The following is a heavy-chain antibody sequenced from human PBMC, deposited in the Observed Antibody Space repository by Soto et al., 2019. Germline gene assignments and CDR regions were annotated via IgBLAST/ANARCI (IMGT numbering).Heavy chain of an antibody. D-gene: IGHD3-22*01. CDR2: INPNSGGT. CDR1: GYTFTGYY. CDR3: ARAALTMIVVVTD. V-gene: IGHV1-2*02. J-gene: IGHJ4*02. Sequence: ASVKVSCKASGYTFTGYYMHWVRQAPGQGLEWMGWINPNSGGTNYAQKFQGRVTMTRDTSISTAYMELSRLRSDDTAVYYCARAALTMIVVVTDWGQGTLVTASA.